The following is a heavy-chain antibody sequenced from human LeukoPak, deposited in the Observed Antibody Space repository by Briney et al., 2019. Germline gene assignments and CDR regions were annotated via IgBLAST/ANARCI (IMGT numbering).Heavy chain of an antibody. D-gene: IGHD6-13*01. CDR2: ISGSGGST. CDR3: AKKARIAAAGRNDY. CDR1: GFTFSSYA. V-gene: IGHV3-23*01. Sequence: AGGSLRLSCAASGFTFSSYAMSWVRQAPGKGLEWVSAISGSGGSTYYADSVKGRFTISRDNSKDTLYLQMNSLRAEDTAVYYCAKKARIAAAGRNDYWGQGTLVTVSS. J-gene: IGHJ4*02.